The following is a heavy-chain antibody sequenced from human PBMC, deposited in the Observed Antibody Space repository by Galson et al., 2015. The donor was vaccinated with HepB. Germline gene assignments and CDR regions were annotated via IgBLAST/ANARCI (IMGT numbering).Heavy chain of an antibody. V-gene: IGHV3-15*07. CDR3: TSSSWYVPPEYFQH. D-gene: IGHD6-13*01. CDR2: IKSKTDGGTT. J-gene: IGHJ1*01. Sequence: SLRLSCAASGFTFSNAWMNWVRQAPGKGLEWVGRIKSKTDGGTTDYAAPVKGRFTISRDDSKNTLYLQMNSLKTEDTAVYYCTSSSWYVPPEYFQHWGQGTLVTVSS. CDR1: GFTFSNAW.